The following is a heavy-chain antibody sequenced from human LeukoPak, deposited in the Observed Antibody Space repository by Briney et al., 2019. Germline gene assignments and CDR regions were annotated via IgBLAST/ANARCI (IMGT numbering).Heavy chain of an antibody. D-gene: IGHD4-23*01. CDR1: GLTVSSY. J-gene: IGHJ4*02. CDR3: ARPPYGGVDY. V-gene: IGHV3-66*04. CDR2: IYSGGSI. Sequence: GGSLRLSCAASGLTVSSYMSWVRQAPGKGLEWVSVIYSGGSIYYADSVKGRFTISRDKSKNTLYLQMNSLRAEDTAVYYCARPPYGGVDYWGQGTLVSVSS.